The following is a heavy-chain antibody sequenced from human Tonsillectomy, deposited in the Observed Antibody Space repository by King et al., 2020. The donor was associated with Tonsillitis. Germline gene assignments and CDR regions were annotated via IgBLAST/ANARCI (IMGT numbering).Heavy chain of an antibody. V-gene: IGHV3-21*06. CDR1: GFIFSNYD. CDR2: ISSSSDYI. CDR3: AKDKGAGYYDNSRGASDV. Sequence: VQLVESGGGLVKPGGSLRLSCATSGFIFSNYDMNWVRQAPGKGLEWVSSISSSSDYIYYADSLKGRFTISRDNVKNSLYLSMDSLRAEDTAVYYCAKDKGAGYYDNSRGASDVWGRGTMVTVSS. J-gene: IGHJ3*01. D-gene: IGHD3-22*01.